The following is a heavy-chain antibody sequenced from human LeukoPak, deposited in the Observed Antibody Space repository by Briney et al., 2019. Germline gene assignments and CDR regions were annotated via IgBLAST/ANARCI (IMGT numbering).Heavy chain of an antibody. V-gene: IGHV3-21*01. D-gene: IGHD2-15*01. CDR3: ARDDGSYYFDY. J-gene: IGHJ4*02. CDR1: GFTVSSNY. Sequence: GGSLRLSCAASGFTVSSNYMSWVRQAPGKGLEWVSSISSSSSYIYYADSVKGRFTISRDNAKNSLYLQMNSLRAEDTAVYYCARDDGSYYFDYWGQGTLVTVSS. CDR2: ISSSSSYI.